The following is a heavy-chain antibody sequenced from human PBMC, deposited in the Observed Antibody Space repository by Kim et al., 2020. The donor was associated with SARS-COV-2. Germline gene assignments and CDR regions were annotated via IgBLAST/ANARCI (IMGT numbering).Heavy chain of an antibody. J-gene: IGHJ4*02. CDR2: INHSGST. V-gene: IGHV4-34*01. CDR3: ATSPRDDSSGYPYYFDY. D-gene: IGHD3-22*01. CDR1: GGSFSGYY. Sequence: SETLSLTCAVYGGSFSGYYWSWIRQPPGKGLEWIGEINHSGSTNYNPSLKSRVTISVDTSKNQFSLKLSSVTAADTAVYYCATSPRDDSSGYPYYFDYWGQGTLVTVSS.